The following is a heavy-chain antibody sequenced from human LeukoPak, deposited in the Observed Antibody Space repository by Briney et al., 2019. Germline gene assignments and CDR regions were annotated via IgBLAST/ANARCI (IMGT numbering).Heavy chain of an antibody. CDR2: ISWNSGTI. J-gene: IGHJ4*02. CDR1: GFTFKDYA. D-gene: IGHD6-13*01. V-gene: IGHV3-9*01. CDR3: PKDLQQLVRGDFDY. Sequence: GGSLRLSCAASGFTFKDYAMHWVRQAPGKGLEWVSGISWNSGTIGYADSVKGRFTISRDNAKNSLFLKMNSLSAEDTALYYCPKDLQQLVRGDFDYWGQGTLVTVSS.